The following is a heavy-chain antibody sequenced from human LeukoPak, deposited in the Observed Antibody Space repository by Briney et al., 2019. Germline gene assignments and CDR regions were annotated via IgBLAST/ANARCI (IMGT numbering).Heavy chain of an antibody. Sequence: GESLRISCKGSGDSFISYWISWVRQMPGKGLEWMGRIDPSDSYTNYSPSFQGHVTISADKSISTVYLQWSSLKASDTAMYYCARLRGYSYGPNWFDPWGQGTLVTVSS. V-gene: IGHV5-10-1*01. D-gene: IGHD5-18*01. CDR2: IDPSDSYT. J-gene: IGHJ5*02. CDR3: ARLRGYSYGPNWFDP. CDR1: GDSFISYW.